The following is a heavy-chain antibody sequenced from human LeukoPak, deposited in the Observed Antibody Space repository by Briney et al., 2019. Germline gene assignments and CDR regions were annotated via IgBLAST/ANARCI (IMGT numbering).Heavy chain of an antibody. Sequence: ASVKVSCKASGYTFTDYYMHWVRQAPGQGLEWMGWINPYSGGTNYAQKFQGRVTMTRDTSISTAYMELTRLRSDDMAVYYCARDLLFRSNRFDPWGQGTLVTVSS. D-gene: IGHD2-2*01. J-gene: IGHJ5*02. V-gene: IGHV1-2*02. CDR2: INPYSGGT. CDR3: ARDLLFRSNRFDP. CDR1: GYTFTDYY.